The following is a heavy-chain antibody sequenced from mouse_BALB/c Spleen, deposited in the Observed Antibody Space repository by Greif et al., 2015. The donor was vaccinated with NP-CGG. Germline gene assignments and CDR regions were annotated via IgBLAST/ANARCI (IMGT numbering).Heavy chain of an antibody. J-gene: IGHJ3*01. D-gene: IGHD2-14*01. V-gene: IGHV14-4*02. CDR1: GFNIKDYY. CDR3: NGRYDEAWFAY. CDR2: IDPENGDT. Sequence: EVMLVESGAELVRSGASVKLSCTASGFNIKDYYMHWVKQRPEQGLEWIGWIDPENGDTEYAPKFRGKATMTADTSSNTAYLQLSSLTSEDTAVYYCNGRYDEAWFAYWGQGTLVTVSA.